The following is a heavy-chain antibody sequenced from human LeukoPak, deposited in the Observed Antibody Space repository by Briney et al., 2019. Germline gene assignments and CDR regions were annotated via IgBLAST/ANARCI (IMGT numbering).Heavy chain of an antibody. Sequence: GGSLRLSCAASGLSFSNYAMYWVRQAPGKGLEWVSGISVSGASTYYADSVKGRFTISRDNSKNTLYLQMNSLRAEDTAVYYCAKGERTFDPWGQGTLVTVSS. CDR3: AKGERTFDP. CDR2: ISVSGAST. D-gene: IGHD1-1*01. CDR1: GLSFSNYA. J-gene: IGHJ5*02. V-gene: IGHV3-23*01.